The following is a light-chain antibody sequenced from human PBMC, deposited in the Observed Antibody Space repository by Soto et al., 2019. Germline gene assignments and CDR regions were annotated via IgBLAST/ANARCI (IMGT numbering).Light chain of an antibody. CDR1: SSDVGGYNY. Sequence: QSVLTQPASVSVSPGQSITISCTGTSSDVGGYNYVSWYQQHPGKAPKLMIYEVSNRPSGVSNRFSGSKSGNTASLTISGLQAEDEADYYCSSYTSSSIDYVFGTGTQVTVL. CDR3: SSYTSSSIDYV. J-gene: IGLJ1*01. V-gene: IGLV2-14*01. CDR2: EVS.